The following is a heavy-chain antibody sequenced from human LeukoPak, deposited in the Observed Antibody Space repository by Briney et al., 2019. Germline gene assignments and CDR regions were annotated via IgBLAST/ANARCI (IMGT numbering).Heavy chain of an antibody. CDR2: IKQDGSMK. CDR1: GFTFSSYW. V-gene: IGHV3-7*01. J-gene: IGHJ4*02. CDR3: ARDEKSGYYVY. D-gene: IGHD2/OR15-2a*01. Sequence: GGSLRLSCAASGFTFSSYWMSWVRQAPGRGLEWVANIKQDGSMKQYVDSVRGRFIISRDNAKSSLYLQMSSLKAEDSAVYYCARDEKSGYYVYWGQGTLVTVSS.